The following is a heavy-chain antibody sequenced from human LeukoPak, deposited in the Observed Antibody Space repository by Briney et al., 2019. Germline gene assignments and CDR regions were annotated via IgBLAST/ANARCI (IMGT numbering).Heavy chain of an antibody. Sequence: PSETLSLTCTVSGGYISSYYWSWIRQPPGRGLEWIGYIYYTGSTNYNPSLKSRVTISVDTSKNQFSLKLSSVTAADTAVYYCARDWISYGGPGYFDLWGRGTLVTVSS. CDR1: GGYISSYY. V-gene: IGHV4-59*01. D-gene: IGHD4-23*01. CDR2: IYYTGST. CDR3: ARDWISYGGPGYFDL. J-gene: IGHJ2*01.